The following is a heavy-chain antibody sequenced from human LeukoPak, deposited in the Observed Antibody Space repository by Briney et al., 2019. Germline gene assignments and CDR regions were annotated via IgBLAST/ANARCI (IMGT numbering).Heavy chain of an antibody. CDR1: GFTFSDYY. J-gene: IGHJ3*02. CDR3: ARGLLYPGGHDAFDI. Sequence: GGSLRLSCAASGFTFSDYYMSWIHQAPGKGVEWVSYISSSGSTKYYADSVKGRFTISRDNAKNSLYLQMNSLRAEDTAVYYCARGLLYPGGHDAFDIWGQGTMVTVSS. V-gene: IGHV3-11*04. D-gene: IGHD2-8*01. CDR2: ISSSGSTK.